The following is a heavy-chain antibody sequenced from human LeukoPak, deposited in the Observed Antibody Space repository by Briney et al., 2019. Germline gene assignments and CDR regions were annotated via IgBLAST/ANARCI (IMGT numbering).Heavy chain of an antibody. CDR3: ASLDY. J-gene: IGHJ4*02. CDR1: GGSISSYY. CDR2: IYHNGNT. Sequence: SSETLSLTCTVSGGSISSYYWSWIRQPPGKGLEWIGYIYHNGNTNYNPSLKRRVTMSVDTSRNQFSLKLTSVTAVDTAVYYCASLDYWGQGTLVTVSS. V-gene: IGHV4-59*01.